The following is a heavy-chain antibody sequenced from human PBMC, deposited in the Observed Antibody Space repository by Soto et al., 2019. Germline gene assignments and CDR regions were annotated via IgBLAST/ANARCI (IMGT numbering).Heavy chain of an antibody. Sequence: QVQLVQSGAEVKKPGASVKVSCKASGYTFTSYGISWVRQAPGQGLEWMGWISAYNGNTNYAQKLQGRVTMTTDTSTSTANMELRSLRSDDTAVYYCARDSKAAVAGRGRLNDAFDIWGQGTMVTVSS. CDR1: GYTFTSYG. CDR2: ISAYNGNT. V-gene: IGHV1-18*01. CDR3: ARDSKAAVAGRGRLNDAFDI. D-gene: IGHD6-19*01. J-gene: IGHJ3*02.